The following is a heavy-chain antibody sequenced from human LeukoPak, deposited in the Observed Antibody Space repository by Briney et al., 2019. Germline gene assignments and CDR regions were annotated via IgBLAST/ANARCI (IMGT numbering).Heavy chain of an antibody. CDR3: ARDRYYGSGSSSGMDV. J-gene: IGHJ6*02. CDR2: IYSGGST. V-gene: IGHV3-53*01. Sequence: GGSLRLSCAASGFTVSSNYMSWVRQAPGKGLEWVSVIYSGGSTYYADSVKGRFTISRDNSKNTLYLQMNSLRAEDTAVYYCARDRYYGSGSSSGMDVWGQGTTVTVSS. CDR1: GFTVSSNY. D-gene: IGHD3-10*01.